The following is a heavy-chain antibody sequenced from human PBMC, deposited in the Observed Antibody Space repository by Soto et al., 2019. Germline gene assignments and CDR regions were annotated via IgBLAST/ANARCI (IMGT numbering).Heavy chain of an antibody. V-gene: IGHV3-74*01. D-gene: IGHD3-16*01. J-gene: IGHJ4*02. Sequence: VLLVESGGGLVQPGGSLRLSCTASGFTFSSYWMHWVRQAPGKGLVWVSRISSDGSSANYADSVKGRFTISRDNAKNTLYLKMSSLGAEDAAVYCCARGGNSYAKGYDYWGQGTLVTASS. CDR2: ISSDGSSA. CDR1: GFTFSSYW. CDR3: ARGGNSYAKGYDY.